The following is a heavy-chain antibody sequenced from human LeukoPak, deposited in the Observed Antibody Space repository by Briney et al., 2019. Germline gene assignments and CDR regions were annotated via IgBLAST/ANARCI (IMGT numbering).Heavy chain of an antibody. CDR1: GFTFRDYY. CDR2: ISSRGTTT. V-gene: IGHV3-11*04. J-gene: IGHJ4*02. CDR3: ARGRRTGDRGYYFDY. Sequence: GRSLRLSCLASGFTFRDYYMTWIRQAPGKGLEWISFISSRGTTTDYADSVKGRFTISRDNANSTLFLQMNNLRAEDTAMYYCARGRRTGDRGYYFDYWVQGTLVTVSS. D-gene: IGHD7-27*01.